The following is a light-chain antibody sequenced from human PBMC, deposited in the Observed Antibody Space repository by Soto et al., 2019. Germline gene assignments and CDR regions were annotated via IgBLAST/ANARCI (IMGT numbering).Light chain of an antibody. CDR3: SSFTSSNTWV. J-gene: IGLJ3*02. CDR2: EVT. Sequence: QSALTQPASVSGSPGQSITISCTGTSSDVGVYKYVSWYQQHPDKAPKLMIYEVTNRPSGVSNRFSGSKSGNTASLTISGLQAEDEADYYCSSFTSSNTWVFGGGTKLTVL. V-gene: IGLV2-14*01. CDR1: SSDVGVYKY.